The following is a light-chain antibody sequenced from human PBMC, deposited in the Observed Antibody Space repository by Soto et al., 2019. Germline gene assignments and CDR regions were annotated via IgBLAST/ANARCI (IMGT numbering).Light chain of an antibody. V-gene: IGKV1-9*01. CDR1: QGISGY. J-gene: IGKJ3*01. Sequence: DIPLTQSPSFLSASVGDRVTITCRASQGISGYLAWYQQKPGKAPKLLIYGATTLRSGVPSRFSGTGSGTEFTLTISSLQPEDFATYYCQQLTSDPRGFTFGPGTKVDIK. CDR3: QQLTSDPRGFT. CDR2: GAT.